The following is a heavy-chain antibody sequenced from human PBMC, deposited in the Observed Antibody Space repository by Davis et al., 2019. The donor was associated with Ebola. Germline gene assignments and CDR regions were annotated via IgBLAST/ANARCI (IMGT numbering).Heavy chain of an antibody. D-gene: IGHD5-18*01. Sequence: MPSDTLSLLCIPAGESFTTYYWSWIRQPPGKGLEWIADINHSGRTSYNPSLKSRVTISVDTSKNQVSLKLSSVTAADTAVYYCARGSRWGTAISFFDYWGQGNLVTVSS. CDR2: INHSGRT. J-gene: IGHJ4*02. CDR3: ARGSRWGTAISFFDY. V-gene: IGHV4-34*01. CDR1: GESFTTYY.